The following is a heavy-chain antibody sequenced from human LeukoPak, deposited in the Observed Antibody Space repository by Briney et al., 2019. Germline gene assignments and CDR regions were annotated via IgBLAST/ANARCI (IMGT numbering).Heavy chain of an antibody. D-gene: IGHD3-3*01. CDR2: MNPNSGNT. V-gene: IGHV1-8*01. Sequence: ASVKVSCKASGYTFTSYDINWVRQATGQGLEWMGWMNPNSGNTGYAQKIQGRVTMTRNTSISTAYMELSSLRSEDTAVYYCARGVSRDTILGPMGYYYYYCMDVWGKGTTVTISS. J-gene: IGHJ6*03. CDR1: GYTFTSYD. CDR3: ARGVSRDTILGPMGYYYYYCMDV.